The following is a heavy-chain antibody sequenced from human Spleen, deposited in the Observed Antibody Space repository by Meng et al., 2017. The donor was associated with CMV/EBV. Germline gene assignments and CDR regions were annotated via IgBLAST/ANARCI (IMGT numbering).Heavy chain of an antibody. J-gene: IGHJ4*02. CDR1: GGSISSSSYY. CDR3: ARYIRYCSSTNCPSPFDY. Sequence: SETLSLTCTVSGGSISSSSYYWGWIRQPPGKGLEWIGSMFYSGSTFYNPSLKSRVTISVDTSKNQFSLKLSSVTAADTAVYYCARYIRYCSSTNCPSPFDYWGQGTPVTVSS. V-gene: IGHV4-39*01. D-gene: IGHD2-2*01. CDR2: MFYSGST.